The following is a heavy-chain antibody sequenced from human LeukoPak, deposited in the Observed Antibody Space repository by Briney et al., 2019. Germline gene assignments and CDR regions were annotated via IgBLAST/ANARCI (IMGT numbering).Heavy chain of an antibody. J-gene: IGHJ4*02. CDR1: GFTFRTYR. CDR2: ISSDSRNI. D-gene: IGHD4-17*01. CDR3: AREDDYGGNSVDY. Sequence: TGGSLRLSCVASGFTFRTYRMHWVRQAPGKGLEWVSYISSDSRNIYYADPVKGRFTISRDNAKNSLFLHMNSLRSEDTAVYYCAREDDYGGNSVDYWGQGTLVTVSS. V-gene: IGHV3-48*01.